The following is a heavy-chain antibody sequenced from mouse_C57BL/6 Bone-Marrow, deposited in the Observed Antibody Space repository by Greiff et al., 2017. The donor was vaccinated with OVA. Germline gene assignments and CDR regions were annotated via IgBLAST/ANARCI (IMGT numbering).Heavy chain of an antibody. V-gene: IGHV1-64*01. CDR3: ARPYYGSSAWYFDV. D-gene: IGHD1-1*01. Sequence: QVQLQQPGAELVKPGASVKLSCKASGYTFTSYWMHWVKQRPGQGLEWIGMIYPNSGSTNYNEKFKSKATLTVAKSYSTASMQLSSLTSEDSAVYYCARPYYGSSAWYFDVWGTGTTVTVSS. CDR1: GYTFTSYW. J-gene: IGHJ1*03. CDR2: IYPNSGST.